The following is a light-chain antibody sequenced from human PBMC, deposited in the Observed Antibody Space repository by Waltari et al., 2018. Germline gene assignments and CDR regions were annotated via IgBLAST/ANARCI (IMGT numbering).Light chain of an antibody. V-gene: IGLV1-44*01. J-gene: IGLJ1*01. CDR2: SNK. CDR1: SSNIGSNT. Sequence: QSVLTQPPSASGTPGQRVTISCSGSSSNIGSNTVNWYQQVPGTAPKLRIYSNKRLPSGVPDRFSGSKSGTSASLASSGLQSEDEADYYCATWDDSLNGYVFGTGTKVTVL. CDR3: ATWDDSLNGYV.